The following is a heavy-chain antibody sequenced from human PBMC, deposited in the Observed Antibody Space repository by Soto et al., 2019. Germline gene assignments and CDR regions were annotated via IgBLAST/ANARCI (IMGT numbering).Heavy chain of an antibody. CDR2: FDPEDGET. Sequence: ASVKVSCKVSGYTLTELSMHWVRQAPGKGLEWMGGFDPEDGETIYAQKFQGRVTMTEDTSTDTAYMELSSLRSEDTAVYYCATSGPLYYYDSSGYYYYWGQGTLVTVSS. CDR1: GYTLTELS. D-gene: IGHD3-22*01. V-gene: IGHV1-24*01. J-gene: IGHJ4*02. CDR3: ATSGPLYYYDSSGYYYY.